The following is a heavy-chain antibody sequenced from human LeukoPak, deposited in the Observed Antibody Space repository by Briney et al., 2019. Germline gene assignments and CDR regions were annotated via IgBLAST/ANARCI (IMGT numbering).Heavy chain of an antibody. Sequence: GRSLRLSCAASGFTFSSYSMNWIRQAPGKGLECISYISSSGDTIYYADSVKGRFTISRDNAKNSLYLQMNSLRAEDTAVYYCAKDKGPYYFDYWGQGTLVTVSS. CDR1: GFTFSSYS. CDR2: ISSSGDTI. J-gene: IGHJ4*02. V-gene: IGHV3-48*01. CDR3: AKDKGPYYFDY.